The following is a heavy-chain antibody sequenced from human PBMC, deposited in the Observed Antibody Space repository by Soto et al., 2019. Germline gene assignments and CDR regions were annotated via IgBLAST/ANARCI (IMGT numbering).Heavy chain of an antibody. J-gene: IGHJ5*02. CDR2: INTVNGDT. D-gene: IGHD2-15*01. V-gene: IGHV1-3*04. CDR3: ARDVRWTSGWFDP. Sequence: QVQLVQSGAEVKKPGASVKVSCKVSGYSITCCAMHWVRQAPGQRLEWMGWINTVNGDTKYSEKFQGRVTIFRDTSANTAYMELSSLRSEDTAVYYCARDVRWTSGWFDPWGQGTLIVVSS. CDR1: GYSITCCA.